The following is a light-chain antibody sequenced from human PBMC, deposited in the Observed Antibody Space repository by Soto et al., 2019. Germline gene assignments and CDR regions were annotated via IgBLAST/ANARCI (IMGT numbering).Light chain of an antibody. CDR3: QQYGGSPRT. Sequence: EIVLTQSPATLSLSPGERATLSCGASQSISSNNLAWYQQKPGLAPRLLIYDASRRATGIPDRCSGSGSGTDFTLTISGLEPEDFAVYYCQQYGGSPRTFGQGTKVEIK. J-gene: IGKJ1*01. CDR2: DAS. V-gene: IGKV3D-20*01. CDR1: QSISSNN.